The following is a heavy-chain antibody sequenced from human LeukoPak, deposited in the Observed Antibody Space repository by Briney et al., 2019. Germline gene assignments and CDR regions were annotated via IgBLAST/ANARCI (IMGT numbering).Heavy chain of an antibody. CDR3: ARVEVSNPQLSPNDY. J-gene: IGHJ4*02. V-gene: IGHV1-2*02. CDR2: INPNSGGT. Sequence: ASVKVSCKVSGYTFTGYYMHWVRLAPGQGLEWMGWINPNSGGTNYARKFQGRVTMTRDTSISTAYMELNRLRSDDTAVYYCARVEVSNPQLSPNDYWGQGTLVTVSS. CDR1: GYTFTGYY.